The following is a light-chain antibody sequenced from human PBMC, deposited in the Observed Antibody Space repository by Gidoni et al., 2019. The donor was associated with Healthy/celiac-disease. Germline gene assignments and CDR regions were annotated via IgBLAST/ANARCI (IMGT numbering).Light chain of an antibody. V-gene: IGKV1-39*01. CDR2: AAS. Sequence: DIQMTQSPSSLSASVGDRVTIPCRASQSISSYLNWYQQKPGKAPKLLIYAASSLQSGVPSRFSGSGSGTDFTLTISSLQPEDFATYYCQQSYSTPLCTFGPGTKVDIK. J-gene: IGKJ3*01. CDR3: QQSYSTPLCT. CDR1: QSISSY.